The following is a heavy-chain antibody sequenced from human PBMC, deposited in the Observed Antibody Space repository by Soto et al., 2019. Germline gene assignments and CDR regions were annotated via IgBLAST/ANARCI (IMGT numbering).Heavy chain of an antibody. D-gene: IGHD2-2*02. Sequence: SETLSLTCTVSGGSISSGGYYWSWIRQHPGKGLEWIGYIYYSGSTYYNPSLKSRVTISVDTSKNQFSLKLSSVTAADTAVYYCARDQAYCSSTSCYNRFDYWGQGTLVTVSS. J-gene: IGHJ4*02. V-gene: IGHV4-31*03. CDR2: IYYSGST. CDR3: ARDQAYCSSTSCYNRFDY. CDR1: GGSISSGGYY.